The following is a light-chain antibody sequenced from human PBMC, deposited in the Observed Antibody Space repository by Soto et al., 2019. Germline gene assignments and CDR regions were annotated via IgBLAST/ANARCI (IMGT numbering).Light chain of an antibody. CDR2: GAS. Sequence: EIVLTQSPGTLSLSPGEGATLSCRASQSVSSSSLAWYQQRRGQAPRLLIHGASSRATGIPDRFSGSGSGTDFTLTISRXEPEDFAVYYCQQYGSSPRTFGQGTKVDIK. CDR3: QQYGSSPRT. CDR1: QSVSSSS. V-gene: IGKV3-20*01. J-gene: IGKJ1*01.